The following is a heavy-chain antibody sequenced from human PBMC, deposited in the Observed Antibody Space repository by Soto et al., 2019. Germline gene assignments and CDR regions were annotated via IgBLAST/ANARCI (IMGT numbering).Heavy chain of an antibody. D-gene: IGHD6-13*01. J-gene: IGHJ4*02. CDR3: ARDPDIAAAGTHHFDY. V-gene: IGHV1-69*13. CDR2: IIPIFGTA. CDR1: GGTFSSYA. Sequence: ASVKVSCKASGGTFSSYAISWVRQAPGQGLEWMGGIIPIFGTANYAQKFQGRVTITADESTRTAYMELSSLRSEGTAVYYCARDPDIAAAGTHHFDYWGQGTLVTVSS.